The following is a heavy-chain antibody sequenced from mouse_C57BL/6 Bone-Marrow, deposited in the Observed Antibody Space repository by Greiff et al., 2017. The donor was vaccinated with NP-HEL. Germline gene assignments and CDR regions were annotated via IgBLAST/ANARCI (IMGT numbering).Heavy chain of an antibody. Sequence: VQLQQPGAELVMPGASVKLSCKASGYTFTSYWMHWVKQRPGQGLEWIGEIDPSDSYTNYNQKFKGKSTLTVDKSSSTAYMQLSSLTSEDSAVYYCARGGYYDYDGYFDVWGTGTTVTVSS. V-gene: IGHV1-69*01. CDR1: GYTFTSYW. D-gene: IGHD2-4*01. CDR3: ARGGYYDYDGYFDV. J-gene: IGHJ1*03. CDR2: IDPSDSYT.